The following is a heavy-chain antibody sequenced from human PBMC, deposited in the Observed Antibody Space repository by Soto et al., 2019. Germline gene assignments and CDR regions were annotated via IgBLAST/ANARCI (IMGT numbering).Heavy chain of an antibody. CDR3: ERSIHIVEHEGVLGHMDV. CDR2: ISSNGGST. V-gene: IGHV3-64*01. Sequence: EVQLVESGGGLVQPGGSLRLSCAASGVTFSSYAMHWVRQAPGKGLEYVSAISSNGGSTYYANSVKGRFTISRDNSKNTLYIQMGSLRAEDMAVYYCERSIHIVEHEGVLGHMDVWGKGTTVTVSS. D-gene: IGHD3-10*01. J-gene: IGHJ6*03. CDR1: GVTFSSYA.